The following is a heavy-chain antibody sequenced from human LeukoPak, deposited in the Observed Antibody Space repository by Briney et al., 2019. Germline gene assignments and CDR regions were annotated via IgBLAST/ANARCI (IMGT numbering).Heavy chain of an antibody. Sequence: HPGGSLRLSCAASGFTFSNYAMHWVRQAPGKGLEWVAVISYDGSNKYYADSVKGRFTISRDNSKNTLYLQMNSLRAEDTAVYYCARDAVSSGWTIDIWGQGTMVTVSS. J-gene: IGHJ3*02. V-gene: IGHV3-30*04. D-gene: IGHD6-19*01. CDR1: GFTFSNYA. CDR2: ISYDGSNK. CDR3: ARDAVSSGWTIDI.